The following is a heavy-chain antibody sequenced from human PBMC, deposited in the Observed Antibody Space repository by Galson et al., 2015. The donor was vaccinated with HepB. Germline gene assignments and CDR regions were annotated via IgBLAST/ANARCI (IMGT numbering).Heavy chain of an antibody. CDR2: ISWDGGST. Sequence: SLRLSCAASGFTFDDYAMHWVRQAPGKGLEWVSLISWDGGSTYYADSVKGRFTISRDNSKNSLYLQMNSLRAEDTALYYCAKGNYYDSSGYPTVLDYWGQGTLVTVSS. D-gene: IGHD3-22*01. CDR3: AKGNYYDSSGYPTVLDY. V-gene: IGHV3-43D*03. CDR1: GFTFDDYA. J-gene: IGHJ4*02.